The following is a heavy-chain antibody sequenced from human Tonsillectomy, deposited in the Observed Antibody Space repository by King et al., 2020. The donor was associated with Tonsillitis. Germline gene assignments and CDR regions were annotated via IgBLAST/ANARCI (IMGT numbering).Heavy chain of an antibody. CDR2: VWYDGTNK. D-gene: IGHD4-17*01. Sequence: VQLVESGGGVVQPGRSLRLSCAASGFAFSRFGMHWVRQAPGKGLEWVGVVWYDGTNKYYADSVKGRFTISRDNSKNTLYLQMNSLRAEDMAAYYCARDNGDYDAFDIWGQGTMVTVFS. CDR3: ARDNGDYDAFDI. CDR1: GFAFSRFG. V-gene: IGHV3-33*01. J-gene: IGHJ3*02.